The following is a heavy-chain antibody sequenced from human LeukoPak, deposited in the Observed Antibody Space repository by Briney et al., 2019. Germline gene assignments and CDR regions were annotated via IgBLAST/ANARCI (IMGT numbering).Heavy chain of an antibody. CDR2: IGTAGDA. D-gene: IGHD2-15*01. Sequence: GGSLRLSCAASGFTFSSYDMHWVRQPTGKGLEWVSTIGTAGDAYYPDSVKGRFTISRENAENSLYLQMNTLRAGDTAVYYCARGLRSFWYFDLWGRGTLVTVFS. CDR1: GFTFSSYD. CDR3: ARGLRSFWYFDL. J-gene: IGHJ2*01. V-gene: IGHV3-13*01.